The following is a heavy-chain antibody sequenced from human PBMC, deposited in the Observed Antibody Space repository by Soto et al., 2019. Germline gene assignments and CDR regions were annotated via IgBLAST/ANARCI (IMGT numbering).Heavy chain of an antibody. V-gene: IGHV1-3*01. CDR2: INAGNGNT. D-gene: IGHD2-15*01. J-gene: IGHJ4*02. Sequence: ASVKVSCKASGYTFTSYAMHWVRQAPGQRLEWMGWINAGNGNTKYSQKFQGRVTITRDTSASTAYMELSSLRSEDTAVYYCARADIVVVVAARIRAYWGQGTLVTVSS. CDR3: ARADIVVVVAARIRAY. CDR1: GYTFTSYA.